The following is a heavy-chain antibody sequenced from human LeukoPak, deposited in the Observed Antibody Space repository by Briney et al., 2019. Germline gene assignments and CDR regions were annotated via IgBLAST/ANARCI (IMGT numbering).Heavy chain of an antibody. CDR1: GFTFSSYD. CDR3: SRSHYNLDY. D-gene: IGHD4-11*01. Sequence: GGSLRLSCEASGFTFSSYDMHWVRQAPGKGPEGVAIIRYNGSNENYADSVKGRFTIARDNSRKTLYVQLNSLRAEDTAVYYCSRSHYNLDYWGQGTLVTVSS. V-gene: IGHV3-33*01. CDR2: IRYNGSNE. J-gene: IGHJ4*02.